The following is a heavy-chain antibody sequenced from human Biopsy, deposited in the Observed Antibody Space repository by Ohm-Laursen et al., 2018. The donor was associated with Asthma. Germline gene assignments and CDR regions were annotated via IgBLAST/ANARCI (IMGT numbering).Heavy chain of an antibody. D-gene: IGHD3/OR15-3a*01. Sequence: STQTLTLTCTFSGLSLKIGAVGVGWMREPPGEAPECIAWIYWIDCKYYSPSLRNRLTVSKDTSRNRVVLAMTNIEPRDTATYFCARAIRLEDFLTGSSTSYFDIWDLGTLVSVS. CDR3: ARAIRLEDFLTGSSTSYFDI. V-gene: IGHV2-5*01. CDR2: IYWIDCK. J-gene: IGHJ4*01. CDR1: GLSLKIGAVG.